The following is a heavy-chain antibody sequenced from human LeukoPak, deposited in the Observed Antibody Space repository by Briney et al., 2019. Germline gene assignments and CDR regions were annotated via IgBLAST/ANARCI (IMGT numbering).Heavy chain of an antibody. Sequence: GGSLRLFCAAAGFIFSSYGMAWGRQAPGKGLEWVTSISGNSGFTNYADSVKGRLTISRDNSKNTLYLQINSLRAEDAAVYYCAGELGCDDVFEIWAQGTMVTVSS. CDR1: GFIFSSYG. CDR2: ISGNSGFT. D-gene: IGHD7-27*01. CDR3: AGELGCDDVFEI. J-gene: IGHJ3*02. V-gene: IGHV3-23*01.